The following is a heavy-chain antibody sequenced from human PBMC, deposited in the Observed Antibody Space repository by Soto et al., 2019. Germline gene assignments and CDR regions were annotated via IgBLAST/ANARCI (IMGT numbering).Heavy chain of an antibody. D-gene: IGHD1-1*01. V-gene: IGHV3-21*01. J-gene: IGHJ4*02. CDR3: SREVQPVVRREYDY. Sequence: PGGSLRLSCAVSGFTFSSCTMNWVRQAPGKGLEWVSSISGSGSTYYADSVKGRFTVSRDNAKNSLYLQMSSLRAEDTAVYYCSREVQPVVRREYDYWGQGTLVTVSS. CDR1: GFTFSSCT. CDR2: ISGSGST.